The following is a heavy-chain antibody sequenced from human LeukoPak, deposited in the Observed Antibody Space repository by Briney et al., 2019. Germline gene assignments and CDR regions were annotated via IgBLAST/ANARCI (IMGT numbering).Heavy chain of an antibody. CDR2: IIPIFGTA. J-gene: IGHJ4*02. CDR3: ARDQYYDILTGYGAFDY. V-gene: IGHV1-69*13. D-gene: IGHD3-9*01. CDR1: GGTFSSYA. Sequence: SVKVSCKASGGTFSSYAISWVRQAPGQGLEWMGGIIPIFGTANYAQKFQGRVTITADESTSTAYMELSSLRPEDTAVYYCARDQYYDILTGYGAFDYWGQGTLVTVSS.